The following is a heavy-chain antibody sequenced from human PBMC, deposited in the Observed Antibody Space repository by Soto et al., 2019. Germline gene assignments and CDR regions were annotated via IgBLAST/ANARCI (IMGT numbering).Heavy chain of an antibody. D-gene: IGHD1-26*01. CDR2: ISGSGAST. CDR1: GFTFTSYA. V-gene: IGHV3-23*01. Sequence: EVQLLESGGGLVQPGGSLRLSCAASGFTFTSYAMTWVRQAPGKGLEWVSSISGSGASTYYADSVKGRFTISRDNSKNTQYLQMNSLRAEDTAVYYCARRLNGGSYYGSYYWGQGTLVTVSS. CDR3: ARRLNGGSYYGSYY. J-gene: IGHJ4*02.